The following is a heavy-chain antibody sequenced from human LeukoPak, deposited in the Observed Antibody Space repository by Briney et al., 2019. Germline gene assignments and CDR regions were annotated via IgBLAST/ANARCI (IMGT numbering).Heavy chain of an antibody. J-gene: IGHJ4*02. V-gene: IGHV4-34*01. CDR1: GGSFSGYY. D-gene: IGHD3-10*01. CDR2: INHSGST. CDR3: ARGRVVRGVMAY. Sequence: SETLSLTCAVYGGSFSGYYWSWVRQPPGKGLEWIGEINHSGSTNYNPSLKSRVTISVDTSKNQFSLKLSSVTAADTAVYYCARGRVVRGVMAYWGQGTLVTVSS.